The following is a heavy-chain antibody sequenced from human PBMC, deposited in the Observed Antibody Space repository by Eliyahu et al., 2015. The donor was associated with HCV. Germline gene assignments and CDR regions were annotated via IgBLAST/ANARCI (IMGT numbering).Heavy chain of an antibody. Sequence: EVQLVESGGGLVKPGGSLRLSCAASGFTFSNAWXXWVRQAPGKGLXWVGRIKSKTDGGTTDYAAPVKGRFTISRDDSKNTLYLQMNSLKTEDTAVYYCTTKPVSYYTVTLGPPDYWGQGTLVTVSS. V-gene: IGHV3-15*01. CDR3: TTKPVSYYTVTLGPPDY. D-gene: IGHD1-26*01. J-gene: IGHJ4*02. CDR2: IKSKTDGGTT. CDR1: GFTFSNAW.